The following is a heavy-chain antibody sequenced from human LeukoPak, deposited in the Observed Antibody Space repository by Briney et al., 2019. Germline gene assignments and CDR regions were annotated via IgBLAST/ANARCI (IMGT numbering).Heavy chain of an antibody. V-gene: IGHV3-23*01. CDR3: AKGSSGYFFDL. Sequence: GGSLRLSCAASGFIFNNYGLVWVRQAPGKGLEWVSAISNDGGGTTYADFVKGRFTISRDNSKNTLFLQVDSLRAEDTALYYCAKGSSGYFFDLWGQGTLVTVSS. D-gene: IGHD3-22*01. CDR1: GFIFNNYG. J-gene: IGHJ4*02. CDR2: ISNDGGGT.